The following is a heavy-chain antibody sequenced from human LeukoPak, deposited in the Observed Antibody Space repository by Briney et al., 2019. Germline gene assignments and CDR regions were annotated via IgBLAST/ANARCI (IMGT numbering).Heavy chain of an antibody. CDR2: ISSSSSYI. D-gene: IGHD4-17*01. CDR3: ARWGDYGDYPDAFDI. CDR1: GFTVSSNY. J-gene: IGHJ3*02. Sequence: PGGSLRLSCAASGFTVSSNYMSWVRQAPGKGLEWVSSISSSSSYIYYADSVKGRFTISRDNAKNSLYLQMNSLRAEDTAVYYCARWGDYGDYPDAFDIWGQGTMVTVSS. V-gene: IGHV3-21*01.